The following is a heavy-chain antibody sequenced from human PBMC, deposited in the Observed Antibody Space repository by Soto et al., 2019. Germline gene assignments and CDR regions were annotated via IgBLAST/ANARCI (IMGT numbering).Heavy chain of an antibody. J-gene: IGHJ4*02. Sequence: EVQLLESGGGLVQPGGSLRLSCAASGFTFSSYAMSWVRQAPGKGLEWVSAISGSGGSTYYADSVKGRFTISRDNSKNTLYVKMNSLRAEDTAVYYCAKEVEYSSSWSDIDYWGQGTLVTVSS. CDR3: AKEVEYSSSWSDIDY. CDR1: GFTFSSYA. CDR2: ISGSGGST. D-gene: IGHD6-13*01. V-gene: IGHV3-23*01.